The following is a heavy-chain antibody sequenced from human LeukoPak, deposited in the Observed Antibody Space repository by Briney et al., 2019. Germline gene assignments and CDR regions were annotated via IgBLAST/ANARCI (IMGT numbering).Heavy chain of an antibody. J-gene: IGHJ6*03. CDR3: ARDKAGYDSSGFPFGYYYMDV. V-gene: IGHV4-59*01. CDR2: IYYSGST. CDR1: GGSISSYY. Sequence: SETLSLTCTVSGGSISSYYWSWIRQPPGKGLEWIGYIYYSGSTNHNPSLKSRVTISVDTSKNQFSLKLSSVTAADTAVYYCARDKAGYDSSGFPFGYYYMDVWGKGTTVTVSS. D-gene: IGHD3-22*01.